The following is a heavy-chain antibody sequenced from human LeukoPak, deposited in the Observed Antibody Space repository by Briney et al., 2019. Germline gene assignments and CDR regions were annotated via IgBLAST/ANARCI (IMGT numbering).Heavy chain of an antibody. D-gene: IGHD6-19*01. CDR3: ARSSYTVAGTVVDY. Sequence: SETLSLTCTVSGGSISSYYWSWIRQPPGKGLEWFGYIYYSGSTNYNPSLKSRVTISVDTSKNQFSLKLSSVTAADTAVYYCARSSYTVAGTVVDYWGQGTLVTVSS. CDR2: IYYSGST. J-gene: IGHJ4*02. CDR1: GGSISSYY. V-gene: IGHV4-59*01.